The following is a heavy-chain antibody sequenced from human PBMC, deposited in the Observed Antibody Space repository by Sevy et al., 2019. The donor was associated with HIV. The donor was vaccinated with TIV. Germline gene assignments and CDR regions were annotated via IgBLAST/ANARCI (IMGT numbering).Heavy chain of an antibody. CDR3: ARGIFGSGSRLGLGY. Sequence: GGSLRLSCEASGFSFSDYWMTWVRQAPGKGLEWVANMRQDGREKYDVDSVKGRFTVSRDNAKNSLWLQMNSLRAEDTAVYYCARGIFGSGSRLGLGYWGQGTLVTVSS. V-gene: IGHV3-7*03. CDR1: GFSFSDYW. D-gene: IGHD3-10*01. CDR2: MRQDGREK. J-gene: IGHJ4*02.